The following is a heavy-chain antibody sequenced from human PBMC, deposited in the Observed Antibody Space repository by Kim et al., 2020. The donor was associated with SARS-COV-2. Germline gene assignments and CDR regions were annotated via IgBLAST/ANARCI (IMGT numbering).Heavy chain of an antibody. V-gene: IGHV3-23*01. CDR2: ITGSGDAT. Sequence: GGSLRLSCAASGFTFSNDATGWVPQAPGKGLEWVSGITGSGDATSYADSVKGRFTMSRDNYKNTLYLQMNSLRGEDSAVYYCAKRSGSYGNFDFWGQGT. D-gene: IGHD1-26*01. CDR3: AKRSGSYGNFDF. J-gene: IGHJ4*02. CDR1: GFTFSNDA.